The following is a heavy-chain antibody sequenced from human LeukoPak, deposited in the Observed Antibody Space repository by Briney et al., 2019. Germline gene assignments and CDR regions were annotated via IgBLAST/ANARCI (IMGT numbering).Heavy chain of an antibody. D-gene: IGHD5-18*01. CDR2: INPNSGGT. Sequence: APVKVSCKASGYTFTGYYMHWLRQAPEQGLEWMGRINPNSGGTNYAQKFQGRVTMTRDTSISTAYMELSRLRSDDTAVYYCARDLHTAMVANGDYWGQGTLVTVSS. J-gene: IGHJ4*02. V-gene: IGHV1-2*06. CDR1: GYTFTGYY. CDR3: ARDLHTAMVANGDY.